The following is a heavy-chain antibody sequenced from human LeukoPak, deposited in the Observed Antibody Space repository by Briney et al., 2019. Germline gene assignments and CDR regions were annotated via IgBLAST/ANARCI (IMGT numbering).Heavy chain of an antibody. CDR1: GFSFSSYT. J-gene: IGHJ4*02. V-gene: IGHV3-21*01. CDR3: TSQGGFDY. Sequence: GGSLRLSCAASGFSFSSYTMTWVRQAPGKGLEWVSSISSSSDNIYNADSVKGRLTISRDNAKSSLYLQMNSLRAEDTAVYYCTSQGGFDYWGQGTLVTVSS. CDR2: ISSSSDNI.